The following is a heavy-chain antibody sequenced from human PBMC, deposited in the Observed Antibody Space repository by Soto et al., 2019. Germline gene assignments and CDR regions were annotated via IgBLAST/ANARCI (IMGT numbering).Heavy chain of an antibody. J-gene: IGHJ4*02. V-gene: IGHV4-59*01. CDR1: GGSIRSYY. D-gene: IGHD1-26*01. CDR2: IYYSGST. Sequence: QVQLQESGPGLVKPSETLSLTCTVSGGSIRSYYWSWIRQPPGKGLEWIGYIYYSGSTNYNPSLQSRVTISVDTSKNQFSLKLSSVTAADTAVYYCARTVGAMPFDYWGQGTLVTVSS. CDR3: ARTVGAMPFDY.